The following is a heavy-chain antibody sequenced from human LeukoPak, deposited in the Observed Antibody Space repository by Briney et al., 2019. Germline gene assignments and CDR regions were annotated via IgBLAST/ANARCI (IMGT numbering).Heavy chain of an antibody. D-gene: IGHD6-6*01. V-gene: IGHV1-8*03. Sequence: GASVKVSCKASGYTFTSYDINWVRQATGQGLEWMGWMNPNSGNTGYAQKFQGRVTITRNTSISTAYMELSSLRSEDTAVYYCARTYSSSFDYFDYWGQGTLVTVSS. CDR3: ARTYSSSFDYFDY. CDR1: GYTFTSYD. CDR2: MNPNSGNT. J-gene: IGHJ4*02.